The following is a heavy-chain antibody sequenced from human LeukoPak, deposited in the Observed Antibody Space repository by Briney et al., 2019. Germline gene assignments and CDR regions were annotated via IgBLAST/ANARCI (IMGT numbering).Heavy chain of an antibody. CDR3: AKVGGSYFYYYYMYV. Sequence: GGPLRLSCAASGFTFDDYAMHWVRQAPGKGLEWVSLVSGDGGTTYYADSVKGRFTISRDNSKNSLYLQMNSLRTEDTALYYCAKVGGSYFYYYYMYVWGKGTTVTVSS. CDR2: VSGDGGTT. V-gene: IGHV3-43*02. D-gene: IGHD1-26*01. CDR1: GFTFDDYA. J-gene: IGHJ6*03.